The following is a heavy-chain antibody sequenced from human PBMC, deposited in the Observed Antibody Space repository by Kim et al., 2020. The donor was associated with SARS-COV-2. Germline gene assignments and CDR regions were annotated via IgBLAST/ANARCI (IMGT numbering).Heavy chain of an antibody. CDR2: ISAYNGNT. D-gene: IGHD1-26*01. CDR1: GYTFTSYG. J-gene: IGHJ4*02. V-gene: IGHV1-18*04. Sequence: ASVKVSCKASGYTFTSYGISWVRQAPGQGLEWMGWISAYNGNTNYAQKLQGRVTMTTDTSTSTAYMELRSLRSDDTAVYYCARDKNSGSYPGENYFDYWGQGTLVTVSS. CDR3: ARDKNSGSYPGENYFDY.